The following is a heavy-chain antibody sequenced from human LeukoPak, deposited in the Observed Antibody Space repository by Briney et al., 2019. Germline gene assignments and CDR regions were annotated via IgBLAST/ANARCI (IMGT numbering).Heavy chain of an antibody. CDR1: GGSISSGGYY. CDR2: IYYSGST. CDR3: ASRMYYYYGMDV. V-gene: IGHV4-31*03. Sequence: SETLSLTCTVSGGSISSGGYYWSWIRQHPGTGLEWIGYIYYSGSTYYNPSLKSRVTISVDTSKNQFSLKLNSVTAADTAVYYCASRMYYYYGMDVWGQGTTVIVSS. J-gene: IGHJ6*02.